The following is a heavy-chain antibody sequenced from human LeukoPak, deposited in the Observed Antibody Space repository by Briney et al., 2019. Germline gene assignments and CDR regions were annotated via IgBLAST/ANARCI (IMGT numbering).Heavy chain of an antibody. V-gene: IGHV1-69*05. CDR1: GGTFSSYA. D-gene: IGHD2-15*01. J-gene: IGHJ5*02. Sequence: SVKVSCKASGGTFSSYAISWVRQAPGQGLEWMGGIIPIFGTANYAQKFQGRATITTDESTSTAYMELSSLRSEDTAVYYCANRGGYCSGGSCYSDDNWFDPWGQGTLVTVSS. CDR2: IIPIFGTA. CDR3: ANRGGYCSGGSCYSDDNWFDP.